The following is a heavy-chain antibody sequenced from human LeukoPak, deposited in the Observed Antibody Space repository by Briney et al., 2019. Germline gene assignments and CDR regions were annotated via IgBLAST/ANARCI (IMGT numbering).Heavy chain of an antibody. CDR1: EFTFSTYW. Sequence: GGSLRLSCAASEFTFSTYWMHWVRQAPGKGLAWVSRIKSDGSATTYADFVKGRFTVSRDNAKNTLYLQMSSLRAEDTAMYYCARDMTTVNRGYWGQGTLVTVSS. V-gene: IGHV3-74*03. D-gene: IGHD4-17*01. CDR2: IKSDGSAT. CDR3: ARDMTTVNRGY. J-gene: IGHJ4*02.